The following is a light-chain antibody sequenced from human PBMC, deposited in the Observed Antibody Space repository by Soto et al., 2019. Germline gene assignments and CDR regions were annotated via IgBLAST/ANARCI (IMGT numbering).Light chain of an antibody. CDR3: QQSYRSPLT. J-gene: IGKJ2*01. V-gene: IGKV1-39*01. Sequence: DIQMTQSPSSLSASVGDRVTLTCRASQSISNYLNWYQQRPGKVPELLIYGASTLQTGVPSRFSGSGSATDCTPIISSQQLEDSATYYCQQSYRSPLTFGPGTKLEIK. CDR1: QSISNY. CDR2: GAS.